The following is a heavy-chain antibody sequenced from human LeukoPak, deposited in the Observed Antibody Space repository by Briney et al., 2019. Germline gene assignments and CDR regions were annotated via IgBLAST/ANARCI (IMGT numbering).Heavy chain of an antibody. CDR2: IYYSGST. CDR3: ARARSSSYDY. D-gene: IGHD6-6*01. J-gene: IGHJ4*02. CDR1: GGSISSYY. Sequence: SETLSLTCTVSGGSISSYYWSWIWQPPGKGLEWIGYIYYSGSTNYNPSLKSRVTISVDTSKNQFSLKLSSVTAADTAVYYCARARSSSYDYWGQGTLVTVSS. V-gene: IGHV4-59*01.